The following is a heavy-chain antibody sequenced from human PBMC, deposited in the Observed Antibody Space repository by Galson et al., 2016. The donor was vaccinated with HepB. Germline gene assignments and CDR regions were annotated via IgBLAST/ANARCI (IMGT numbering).Heavy chain of an antibody. J-gene: IGHJ5*02. CDR2: IHPADSDS. CDR1: GYRFTGYW. D-gene: IGHD3-16*01. V-gene: IGHV5-51*01. Sequence: QSGAEVKKPGESLRISCKGSGYRFTGYWIGWVRQMPGKGLEWMGNIHPADSDSRYSPSFQGQVIFSADKSTNTVHLQWRSLKASDTAIYYCARGTVMGFNWFDPWGQGTLVTVSS. CDR3: ARGTVMGFNWFDP.